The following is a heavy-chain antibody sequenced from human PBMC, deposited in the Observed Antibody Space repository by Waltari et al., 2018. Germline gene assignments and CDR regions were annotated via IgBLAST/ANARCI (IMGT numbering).Heavy chain of an antibody. CDR1: GFTFSSYW. Sequence: EVQLVESGGGLVQPGGSLRLSCAASGFTFSSYWMSWFRQAPGKGLEWVAKIKQDGSEKYYVDSVKGRFTISRDNAKNSLYLQMNSLRAEDTAVYYCARRGMTTVTNYYMDVWGKGTTVTVSS. CDR2: IKQDGSEK. CDR3: ARRGMTTVTNYYMDV. V-gene: IGHV3-7*01. J-gene: IGHJ6*03. D-gene: IGHD4-17*01.